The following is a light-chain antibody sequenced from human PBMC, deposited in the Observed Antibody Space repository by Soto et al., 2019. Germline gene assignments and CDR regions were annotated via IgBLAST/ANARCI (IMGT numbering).Light chain of an antibody. CDR3: QQYGSSPPIT. CDR2: GAS. J-gene: IGKJ5*01. CDR1: QSVSSSY. Sequence: LTQSPGTLSLSPGERATLSCRASQSVSSSYLAWYQQKPGQAPRLLIYGASSRATGIPDRFSGSGSGTDFTLTISRLEPEDFAVYYCQQYGSSPPITFGQGTRLEMK. V-gene: IGKV3-20*01.